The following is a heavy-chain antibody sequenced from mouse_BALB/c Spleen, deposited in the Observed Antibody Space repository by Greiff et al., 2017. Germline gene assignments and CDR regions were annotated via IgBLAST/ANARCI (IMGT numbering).Heavy chain of an antibody. J-gene: IGHJ2*01. CDR2: ISSGGSYT. Sequence: DVKLVESGGGLVKPGGSLKLSCAASGFTFSSYAMSWVRQTPEKRLEWVATISSGGSYTYYPDSVKGRFTISRDNAKNTLYLQMSSLRSEDTAMYYCARHGDYGFDYWGQGTTLTVSS. D-gene: IGHD2-13*01. V-gene: IGHV5-9-3*01. CDR1: GFTFSSYA. CDR3: ARHGDYGFDY.